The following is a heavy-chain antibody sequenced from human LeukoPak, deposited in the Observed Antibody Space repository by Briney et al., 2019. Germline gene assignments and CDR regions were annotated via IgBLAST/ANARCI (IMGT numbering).Heavy chain of an antibody. CDR1: GLTFDVYA. Sequence: GGSLRLSCAASGLTFDVYAVHWVRQAPGKGLVWVSRINSDGSSTSYADSVKGRFTVSRDNAKNTLYLQMNSLRAEDTAVYYCARDLVDSGYACLDYWGQGTLVTVSS. V-gene: IGHV3-74*01. D-gene: IGHD5-12*01. CDR3: ARDLVDSGYACLDY. CDR2: INSDGSST. J-gene: IGHJ4*02.